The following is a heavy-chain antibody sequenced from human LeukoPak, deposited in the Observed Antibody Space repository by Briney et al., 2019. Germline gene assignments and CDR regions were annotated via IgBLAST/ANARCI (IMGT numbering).Heavy chain of an antibody. CDR2: ISGTGGST. CDR1: GFTFSSYA. D-gene: IGHD1-26*01. J-gene: IGHJ4*02. V-gene: IGHV3-23*01. Sequence: GGSLRLSCAASGFTFSSYAMSWVRQAPGKGLEWVSSISGTGGSTYYADSVKGRFTISRDNSKNTLYLQVNSLTAEDTAVYYCAKERRGFDYWGQGTLVTVSS. CDR3: AKERRGFDY.